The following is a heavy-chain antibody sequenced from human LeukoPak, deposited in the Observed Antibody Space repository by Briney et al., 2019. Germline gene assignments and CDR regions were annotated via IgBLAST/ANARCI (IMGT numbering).Heavy chain of an antibody. Sequence: PSETLSLTCTVSGGSISSGSYYWSWIRQPAGKGLEWIGRIYTSGSTNYNPSLKSRVTISVDTSKNQFSLKLSSVTAADTAVYYCARYYGSGSPDAFDIWGQGTMVTVSS. CDR1: GGSISSGSYY. V-gene: IGHV4-61*02. CDR2: IYTSGST. CDR3: ARYYGSGSPDAFDI. J-gene: IGHJ3*02. D-gene: IGHD3-10*01.